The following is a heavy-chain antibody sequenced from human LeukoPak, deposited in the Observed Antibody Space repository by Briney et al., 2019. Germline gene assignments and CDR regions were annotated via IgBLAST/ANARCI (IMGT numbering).Heavy chain of an antibody. V-gene: IGHV3-33*01. J-gene: IGHJ6*02. CDR3: ARDARVYSSSTGGYYYYGMDV. CDR1: GFTYSSYG. D-gene: IGHD6-13*01. CDR2: IWYDGSNK. Sequence: GRSLRLSCAASGFTYSSYGMHWVRQAPGKGLEWVAVIWYDGSNKYYADSVKGRFTISSDNSKNTLYLQMNSLRAEDTAVYYCARDARVYSSSTGGYYYYGMDVWGQGTTVTVSS.